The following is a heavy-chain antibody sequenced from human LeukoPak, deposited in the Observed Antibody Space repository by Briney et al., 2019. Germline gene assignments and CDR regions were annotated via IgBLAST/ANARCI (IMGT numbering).Heavy chain of an antibody. CDR2: ISGSGGST. CDR3: ARAPRGFQWFVEY. D-gene: IGHD3-10*01. J-gene: IGHJ4*02. CDR1: GFSFSDYA. Sequence: GGCLRLSCATSGFSFSDYAMTWIRQAPGKGLEWVSDISGSGGSTYYADSVKGRFTISRDSSKNTLFLQMNSLRAEDTAVYYCARAPRGFQWFVEYWGQGTLVTVSS. V-gene: IGHV3-23*01.